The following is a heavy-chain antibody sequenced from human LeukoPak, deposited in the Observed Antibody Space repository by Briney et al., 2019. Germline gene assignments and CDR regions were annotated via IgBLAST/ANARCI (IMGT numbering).Heavy chain of an antibody. J-gene: IGHJ4*02. CDR3: ARVQRSNLDY. CDR1: GFTFSSYG. CDR2: IRRSDNTI. Sequence: GGSLRLSCAASGFTFSSYGLSWVRQAPGKGLEWVSYIRRSDNTIYYAESVKGRFTMSRDNAKNSLYLQMNSLRADDTALYYCARVQRSNLDYWGQGTLVTVSS. V-gene: IGHV3-48*03.